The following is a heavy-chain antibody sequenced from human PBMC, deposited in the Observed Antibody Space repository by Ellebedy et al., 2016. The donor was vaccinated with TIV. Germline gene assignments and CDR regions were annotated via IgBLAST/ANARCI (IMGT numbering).Heavy chain of an antibody. CDR1: GGSISSYY. V-gene: IGHV4-59*01. CDR2: IYYSGST. J-gene: IGHJ5*02. D-gene: IGHD3-10*01. Sequence: SETLSLTXTVSGGSISSYYWSWIRQPPGKGLEWIGYIYYSGSTNYNPSLKSRVTISVDTSKNQFSLKLSSVTAADTAVYYCAGGENTLDPWGQGTLVTVSS. CDR3: AGGENTLDP.